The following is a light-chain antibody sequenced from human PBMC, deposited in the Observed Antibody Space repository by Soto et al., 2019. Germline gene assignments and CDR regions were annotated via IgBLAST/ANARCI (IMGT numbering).Light chain of an antibody. CDR2: DAS. CDR3: QQYTSDSPT. CDR1: QSISSG. J-gene: IGKJ1*01. Sequence: DIQMTQSPSTLSASVGDRVTITCRASQSISSGLAWYQQKPGKAPKLLIYDASSLESGVPSRFSGSGSGTEFTLTISSPQPDDFATYYCQQYTSDSPTFGQGTKLEIK. V-gene: IGKV1-5*01.